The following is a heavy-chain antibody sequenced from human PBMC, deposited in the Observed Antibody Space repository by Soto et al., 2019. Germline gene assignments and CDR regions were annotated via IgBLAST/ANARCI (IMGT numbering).Heavy chain of an antibody. D-gene: IGHD6-13*01. V-gene: IGHV4-31*03. CDR3: ARALDRSSWSTLNHYFDY. J-gene: IGHJ4*02. CDR1: GGSISSGGYY. CDR2: IS. Sequence: QVQLQESGPGLVKPSQTLSLICTVSGGSISSGGYYWSWIRQHPGKGLEWIGYISYNNPSLKSRVTISVDTPKNQFSLKLSSVTAADTAVYYCARALDRSSWSTLNHYFDYWGQGILVTVSS.